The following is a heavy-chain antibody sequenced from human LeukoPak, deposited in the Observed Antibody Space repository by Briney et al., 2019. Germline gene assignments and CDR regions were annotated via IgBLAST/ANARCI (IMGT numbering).Heavy chain of an antibody. CDR2: IYYSGTT. Sequence: PSETLSLTCSVSGGSISSTTYHWVWIRQPPGKGLEWIGAIYYSGTTYYNPSLRGRVAMSVDTSKNQFSLKLSSVTAADTAVYYCARLYSSTWYAYMDVWGKGTTVTVSS. CDR1: GGSISSTTYH. D-gene: IGHD6-13*01. CDR3: ARLYSSTWYAYMDV. V-gene: IGHV4-39*01. J-gene: IGHJ6*03.